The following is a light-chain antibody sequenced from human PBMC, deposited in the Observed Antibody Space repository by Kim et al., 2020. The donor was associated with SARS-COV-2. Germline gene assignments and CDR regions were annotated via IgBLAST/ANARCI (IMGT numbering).Light chain of an antibody. CDR2: GAS. CDR1: QSVSSSY. V-gene: IGKV3-20*01. CDR3: QRYGSSMYT. J-gene: IGKJ2*01. Sequence: EIVLTQSPGTLSLSPGERATLSCRASQSVSSSYLAWYQQKPSQAPRLLIYGASSRATGIPDRFSGSGSGTDFTLTISRLEPEDFAVYYCQRYGSSMYTFGQGTKLEI.